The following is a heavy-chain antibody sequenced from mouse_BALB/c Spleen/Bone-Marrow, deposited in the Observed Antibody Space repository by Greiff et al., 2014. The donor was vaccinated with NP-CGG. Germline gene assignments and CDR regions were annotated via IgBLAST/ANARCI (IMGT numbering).Heavy chain of an antibody. D-gene: IGHD1-1*01. Sequence: VQLQQSGPGLVAPSQSLSITCTVSGFSLTSYGVHWVRQPPGKGLEWLGVIWAGGSTNYNSAVMSRLSISKDNSKSQVFLKMNSLQTDDTAMYYCARDYYGSLYAMDYWGQGTSVTVSS. CDR2: IWAGGST. V-gene: IGHV2-9*02. CDR3: ARDYYGSLYAMDY. J-gene: IGHJ4*01. CDR1: GFSLTSYG.